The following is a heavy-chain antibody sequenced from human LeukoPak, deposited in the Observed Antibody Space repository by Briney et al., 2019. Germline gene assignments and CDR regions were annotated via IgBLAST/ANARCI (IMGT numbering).Heavy chain of an antibody. CDR3: ARDEKYSYGYSPHYYYYYYMDV. J-gene: IGHJ6*03. D-gene: IGHD5-18*01. V-gene: IGHV4-4*02. CDR2: IYHSGST. Sequence: PSETLSLTCAVSGGSISSSNWWSWVRPPPGKGLEWIGEIYHSGSTNYNPSLKSRVTISVDKSKNQFSLKLSSVTAADTAVYYCARDEKYSYGYSPHYYYYYYMDVWGKGTTVTVSS. CDR1: GGSISSSNW.